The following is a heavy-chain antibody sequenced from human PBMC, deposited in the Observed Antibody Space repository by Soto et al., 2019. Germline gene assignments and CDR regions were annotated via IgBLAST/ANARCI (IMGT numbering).Heavy chain of an antibody. CDR2: IKQDGSEK. Sequence: GESLKISCAASGFTFSSYWMSWVRQAPGKGLEWVANIKQDGSEKYYVGSVKGRFTISRDNGNNSLYLQMNSLRAEDTALYYCASDPKYGSGSYKSWFDPWGQGTLVTVSS. CDR1: GFTFSSYW. V-gene: IGHV3-7*01. CDR3: ASDPKYGSGSYKSWFDP. J-gene: IGHJ5*02. D-gene: IGHD3-10*01.